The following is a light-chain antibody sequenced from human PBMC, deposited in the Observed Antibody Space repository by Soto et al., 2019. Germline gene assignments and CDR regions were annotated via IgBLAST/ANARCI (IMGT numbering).Light chain of an antibody. V-gene: IGLV2-14*01. CDR3: SSYTGSSTLYV. CDR2: EVS. J-gene: IGLJ1*01. Sequence: QSALTQPPSASGFPGQSVTISCTGTSSDVGYYDYVSWYQQHPGKVPKLMIFEVSNRPSGVSYRFSGSKSGNTASLTISGLQAEDEADYYCSSYTGSSTLYVFGTGTKLTVL. CDR1: SSDVGYYDY.